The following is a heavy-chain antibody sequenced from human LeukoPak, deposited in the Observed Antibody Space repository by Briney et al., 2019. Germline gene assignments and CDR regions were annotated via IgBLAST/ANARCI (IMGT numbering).Heavy chain of an antibody. J-gene: IGHJ5*02. CDR1: GGSISSGGYY. CDR3: ARRRTYYYDSSGYSSWFDP. V-gene: IGHV4-31*03. D-gene: IGHD3-22*01. CDR2: IYYSGST. Sequence: KTSETLSLTCTVSGGSISSGGYYWSWIRQHPGKGLEWIGYIYYSGSTYYNPSLKSRVTISVDTSKNQFSLKLSSVTAADTAVYYCARRRTYYYDSSGYSSWFDPWGQGTLVTVSS.